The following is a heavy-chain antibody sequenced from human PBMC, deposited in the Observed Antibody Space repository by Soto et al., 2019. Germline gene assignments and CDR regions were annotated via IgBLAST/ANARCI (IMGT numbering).Heavy chain of an antibody. V-gene: IGHV1-69*13. CDR2: IIPIFGTA. J-gene: IGHJ5*02. Sequence: SVKVSCKASGCTFSSYAISWVRQAPGQGLEWMGGIIPIFGTADYAQKFQGRVTITADESTSTAYIELSSLRSEDTAVYYCAREGGYPPNWFDPWGQGPLVVVSS. CDR1: GCTFSSYA. D-gene: IGHD5-12*01. CDR3: AREGGYPPNWFDP.